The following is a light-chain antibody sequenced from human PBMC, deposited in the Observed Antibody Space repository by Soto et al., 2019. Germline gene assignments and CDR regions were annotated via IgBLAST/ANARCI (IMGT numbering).Light chain of an antibody. V-gene: IGLV1-47*02. CDR1: TSNVGSNL. CDR2: TDY. J-gene: IGLJ2*01. CDR3: AVWDDSLSGVV. Sequence: QSVLAQPPSASGTPGQRVTISCSGSTSNVGSNLASWYQQLPGSAPKLLIYTDYERPSGVPDRFSGSKSRTSASLGISGLRSEDEADYCCAVWDDSLSGVVFGGGTKLTVL.